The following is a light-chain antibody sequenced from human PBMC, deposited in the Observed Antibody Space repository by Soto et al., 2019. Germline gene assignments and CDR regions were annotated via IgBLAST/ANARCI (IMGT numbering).Light chain of an antibody. J-gene: IGKJ1*01. CDR1: QSILYTSNNKNY. Sequence: DIVMTQSPDSLAVSLGERATINCKSSQSILYTSNNKNYLAWYQQKPGQPPRLLIYWASTRESGVPDRFSGSGSGTDFTLTISSLQADDVAVFYCQQYFTTPTFGQGTKVDIK. CDR2: WAS. CDR3: QQYFTTPT. V-gene: IGKV4-1*01.